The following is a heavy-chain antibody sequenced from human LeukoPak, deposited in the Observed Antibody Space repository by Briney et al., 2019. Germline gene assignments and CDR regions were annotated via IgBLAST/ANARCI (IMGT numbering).Heavy chain of an antibody. CDR3: ARPTARFGTYYYGMDV. D-gene: IGHD1-1*01. Sequence: PGGSLRLSCAASGFTFSSYAMHWVRQAPGKGLEWVAVISYDGSNKYYADSVKGRFTISRDNSKNTLYLQMNSLRAEDTAVYYCARPTARFGTYYYGMDVWGQGTTVTVSS. V-gene: IGHV3-30*04. J-gene: IGHJ6*02. CDR2: ISYDGSNK. CDR1: GFTFSSYA.